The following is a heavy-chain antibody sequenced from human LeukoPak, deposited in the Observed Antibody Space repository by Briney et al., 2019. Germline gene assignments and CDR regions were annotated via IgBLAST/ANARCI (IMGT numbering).Heavy chain of an antibody. Sequence: PGGSLRLSCAASGFTFSNYNMNWVRQAPGKGLEWVSSITGSSSYIYYADSVKGRFTISRDNAKNSLYLQMNSLRAEDTAVYYCARDKSPRIAAAGTIDYWGQGTLVTVPS. CDR1: GFTFSNYN. CDR3: ARDKSPRIAAAGTIDY. CDR2: ITGSSSYI. J-gene: IGHJ4*02. V-gene: IGHV3-21*01. D-gene: IGHD6-13*01.